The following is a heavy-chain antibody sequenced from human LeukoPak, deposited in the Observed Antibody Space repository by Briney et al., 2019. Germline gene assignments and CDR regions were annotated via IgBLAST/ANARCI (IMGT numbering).Heavy chain of an antibody. V-gene: IGHV4-34*01. CDR1: GGSFSGYY. J-gene: IGHJ4*02. CDR3: ARGGGYSYGYGYYFDY. D-gene: IGHD5-18*01. CDR2: INHSGST. Sequence: PSETLSLTCAVYGGSFSGYYWSWIRQPPGKGLEWIGEINHSGSTNYNPSLKSRVTISVDTSKNQFSLKLSSVTAADTAVYYCARGGGYSYGYGYYFDYWGQGTLVTVSS.